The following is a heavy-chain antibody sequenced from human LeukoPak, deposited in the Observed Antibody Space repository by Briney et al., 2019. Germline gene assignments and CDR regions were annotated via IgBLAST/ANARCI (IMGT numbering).Heavy chain of an antibody. V-gene: IGHV4-39*07. D-gene: IGHD2-2*01. CDR1: GGSISSSSYY. J-gene: IGHJ6*03. CDR3: ARGDCSSTSCYGGYYYYMDV. Sequence: PSETLSLTCTVSGGSISSSSYYWGWIRQPPGKGLEWIGSIYYSGSTYYNLSLKSRVTISVDRSKNQFSLKLSSVTAADTAVYYCARGDCSSTSCYGGYYYYMDVWGKGTTVTVSS. CDR2: IYYSGST.